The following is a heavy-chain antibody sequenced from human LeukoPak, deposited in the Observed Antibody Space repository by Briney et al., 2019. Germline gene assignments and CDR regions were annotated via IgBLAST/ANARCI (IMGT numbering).Heavy chain of an antibody. J-gene: IGHJ4*02. V-gene: IGHV4-39*01. CDR3: ARLLYSSSWYWDYFDY. CDR1: GGSISSSSYY. Sequence: SDTLSLTCTVSGGSISSSSYYWGWIRQPPGKGLEWIGDIYYSGSTYYNPSLKSRVTISVDTSKNQFSLKLSSVTAADTAVYYCARLLYSSSWYWDYFDYWGQGTLVTVSS. D-gene: IGHD6-13*01. CDR2: IYYSGST.